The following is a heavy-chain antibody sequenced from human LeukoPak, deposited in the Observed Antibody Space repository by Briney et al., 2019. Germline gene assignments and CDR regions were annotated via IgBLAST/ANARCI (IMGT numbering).Heavy chain of an antibody. Sequence: ASMKVSCKASGYTFTGYYMHWVRQAPGQGLEWMGWINPNSGGTNYAQKFQGRVTMTRDTSISTAYMELSRLRSDDTAVYYCARTATSSGAFNIWGQGTMVTVSS. CDR2: INPNSGGT. CDR1: GYTFTGYY. D-gene: IGHD6-6*01. J-gene: IGHJ3*02. CDR3: ARTATSSGAFNI. V-gene: IGHV1-2*02.